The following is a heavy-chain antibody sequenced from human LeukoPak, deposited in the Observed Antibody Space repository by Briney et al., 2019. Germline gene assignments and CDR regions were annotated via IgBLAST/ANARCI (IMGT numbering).Heavy chain of an antibody. CDR3: ARGARGSYSY. CDR1: GGSISSYY. V-gene: IGHV4-59*08. CDR2: IFYSGST. D-gene: IGHD1-26*01. Sequence: PSETLSLTCTVSGGSISSYYWSWIRQPPGKGLEWIGYIFYSGSTNYNPSLKSRVTLSVDTSKNQCSLNLSSVTAADTAVYYCARGARGSYSYWGQGTLVTVSS. J-gene: IGHJ4*02.